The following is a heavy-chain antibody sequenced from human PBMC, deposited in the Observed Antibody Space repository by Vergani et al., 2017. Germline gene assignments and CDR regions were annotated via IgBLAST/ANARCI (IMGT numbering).Heavy chain of an antibody. V-gene: IGHV4-31*03. D-gene: IGHD4-17*01. Sequence: QVQLQESGPGLVKPSQTLSLTCSVSGGSFSSAGYYWSWIRQHPGKGLGWIGYIFYSGSTYYNPSLKSRVTISVDTSKNQFSLNLNSVTAADTAVYFCARSRSATGTTDYFDYWGQGTLVTVSS. J-gene: IGHJ4*02. CDR2: IFYSGST. CDR1: GGSFSSAGYY. CDR3: ARSRSATGTTDYFDY.